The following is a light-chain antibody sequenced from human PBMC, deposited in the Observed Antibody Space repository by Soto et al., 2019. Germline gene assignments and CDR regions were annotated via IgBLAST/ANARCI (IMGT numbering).Light chain of an antibody. CDR2: DVS. CDR3: SSYTTSNTRQIV. CDR1: SSDVGGYNY. Sequence: QSALNPPASVSGSTGQSITISCTGTSSDVGGYNYVSWYQQHPGKAPKFMIYDVSNRPSGVSNRFSGSKSGNTASLTISGLQAEDEADYYCSSYTTSNTRQIVFGTGTKVTVL. J-gene: IGLJ1*01. V-gene: IGLV2-14*01.